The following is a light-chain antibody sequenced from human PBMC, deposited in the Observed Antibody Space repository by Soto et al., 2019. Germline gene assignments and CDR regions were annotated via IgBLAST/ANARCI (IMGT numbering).Light chain of an antibody. CDR3: QQYYRTPLA. CDR2: WAS. Sequence: DIVMTQSPDSLAVSLGERATINSKSSQSVLYSSNNKNYLAWYQQKPGQPPKLLIYWASTRESGVPDRFSGSGSGTDFTLTISSLQAEDMALYYCQQYYRTPLAFGGGTKVEIK. J-gene: IGKJ4*01. V-gene: IGKV4-1*01. CDR1: QSVLYSSNNKNY.